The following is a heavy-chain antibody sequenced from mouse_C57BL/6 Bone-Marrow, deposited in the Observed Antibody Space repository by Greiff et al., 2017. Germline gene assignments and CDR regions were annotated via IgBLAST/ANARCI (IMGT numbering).Heavy chain of an antibody. D-gene: IGHD2-5*01. CDR1: GFTFSSYT. Sequence: EVKVVESGGGLVKPGGSLKLSCAASGFTFSSYTMSWVRQTPEKRLEWVATISGGGGDTYYPDSVKGRFTISRDNAKNTLYLQMSSLRSKDTALYYCASSYYSNYDPTWFACWGQGTLVTVSA. CDR3: ASSYYSNYDPTWFAC. CDR2: ISGGGGDT. V-gene: IGHV5-9*01. J-gene: IGHJ3*01.